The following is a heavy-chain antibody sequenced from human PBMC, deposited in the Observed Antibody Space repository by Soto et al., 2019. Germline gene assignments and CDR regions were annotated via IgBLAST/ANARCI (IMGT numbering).Heavy chain of an antibody. J-gene: IGHJ4*02. V-gene: IGHV4-39*01. CDR3: ARSIVVAANSPFDY. CDR1: GGCISSSSYY. D-gene: IGHD3-22*01. CDR2: IYYSGST. Sequence: PSETLSLTCTVSGGCISSSSYYWGWIRQPPGKGLEWIGSIYYSGSTYYNPSLKSRVTISVDTSKNQFSLKLSSVTAADTAVYYCARSIVVAANSPFDYWGQGTLVTVSS.